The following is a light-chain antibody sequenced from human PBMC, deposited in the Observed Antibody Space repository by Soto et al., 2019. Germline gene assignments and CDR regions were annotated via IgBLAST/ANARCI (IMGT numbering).Light chain of an antibody. Sequence: DIQMTQSPSTLSASVGDRVTITCRASQSISSWFAWYQQKPGKAPNLLIYKASSLESGVPSRFSGSGSGKEFTLTISSLQPDDFATYYCQQYNSYPLTFGGGTKVEIK. J-gene: IGKJ4*01. CDR1: QSISSW. CDR2: KAS. CDR3: QQYNSYPLT. V-gene: IGKV1-5*03.